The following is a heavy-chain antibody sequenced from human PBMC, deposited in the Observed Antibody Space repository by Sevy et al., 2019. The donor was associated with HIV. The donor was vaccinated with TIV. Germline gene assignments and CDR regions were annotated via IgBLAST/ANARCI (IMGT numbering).Heavy chain of an antibody. CDR2: ISSSSNYI. J-gene: IGHJ3*02. V-gene: IGHV3-21*01. CDR1: GFTFSTYT. D-gene: IGHD3-10*01. Sequence: GGSLRLSCAASGFTFSTYTMNWVRQAPGKGLEWVSSISSSSNYICYADSVKGRFTISRDNAKNSLYLQMNSLRAEDTALYYCARPYGSGSWEAFDIWGQGTMVTVSS. CDR3: ARPYGSGSWEAFDI.